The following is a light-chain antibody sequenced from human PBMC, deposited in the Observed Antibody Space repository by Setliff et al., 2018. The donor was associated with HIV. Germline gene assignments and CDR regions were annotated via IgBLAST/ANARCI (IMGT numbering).Light chain of an antibody. CDR3: SSYTSSSSDV. CDR1: SSDVGGYNY. CDR2: DVS. Sequence: QSVLTQPASVSGSPGQSITISCTGTSSDVGGYNYVSWYQQHPGKAPEPVIYDVSNRPSGVSNRFSGSKSGNTASLTISGLQADDEADYYCSSYTSSSSDVFGAGTKVTVL. V-gene: IGLV2-14*03. J-gene: IGLJ1*01.